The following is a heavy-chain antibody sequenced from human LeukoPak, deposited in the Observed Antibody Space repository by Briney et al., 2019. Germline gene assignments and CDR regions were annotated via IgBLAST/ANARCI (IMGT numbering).Heavy chain of an antibody. J-gene: IGHJ4*02. Sequence: ASVKVSCKASGGTFSSYAISWVRQAPGQGLEWMGGIIPIFGTANYAQKFQGRVTITADKSTSTAYMELSSLRSEGTAVYYCARSGSGSYYNPDYWGQGTLVTVSS. CDR1: GGTFSSYA. CDR3: ARSGSGSYYNPDY. V-gene: IGHV1-69*06. CDR2: IIPIFGTA. D-gene: IGHD3-10*01.